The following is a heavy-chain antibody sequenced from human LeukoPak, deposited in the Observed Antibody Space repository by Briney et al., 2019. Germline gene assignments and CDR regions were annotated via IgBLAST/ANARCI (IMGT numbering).Heavy chain of an antibody. V-gene: IGHV4-30-2*01. CDR3: ARDSKGDYVPDAFDI. CDR1: GGSISSGDYS. CDR2: IYHSGST. D-gene: IGHD4-17*01. Sequence: SQTLSLTCAVSGGSISSGDYSWSWIRQPPGKGLEWIGYIYHSGSTYYNPSLKSRVTISVDRSKNQFSLKLSSVTAADTAVYYCARDSKGDYVPDAFDIWGQGTMVTVSS. J-gene: IGHJ3*02.